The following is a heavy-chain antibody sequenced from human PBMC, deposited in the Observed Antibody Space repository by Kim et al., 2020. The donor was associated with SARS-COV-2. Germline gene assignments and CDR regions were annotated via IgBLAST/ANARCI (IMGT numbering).Heavy chain of an antibody. V-gene: IGHV4-59*01. CDR1: GGSISSYY. D-gene: IGHD3-10*01. CDR3: ARAGYYGSGSYPPHFDY. Sequence: SETLSLTCTVSGGSISSYYWSWIRQPPGKGLEWIGYIYYSGSTNYNPSLKSRVTISVDTSKNQFSLKLSSVTAADTAVDYCARAGYYGSGSYPPHFDYWGQGTLVTVSS. J-gene: IGHJ4*02. CDR2: IYYSGST.